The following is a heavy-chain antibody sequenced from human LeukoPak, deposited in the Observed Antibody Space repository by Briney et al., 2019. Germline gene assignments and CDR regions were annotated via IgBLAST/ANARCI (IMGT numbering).Heavy chain of an antibody. CDR3: ARQVYASGSADAFDI. Sequence: KPSETLSLTCTVSGGSISSSSYYWGWIRQPPGKGLEWIGSIYKSGNTYYNPSLRSRVTISVDTSKNQFSLKQTSVTAADTAVYYCARQVYASGSADAFDIWGQGTMLTVSS. CDR1: GGSISSSSYY. CDR2: IYKSGNT. D-gene: IGHD3-10*01. J-gene: IGHJ3*02. V-gene: IGHV4-39*01.